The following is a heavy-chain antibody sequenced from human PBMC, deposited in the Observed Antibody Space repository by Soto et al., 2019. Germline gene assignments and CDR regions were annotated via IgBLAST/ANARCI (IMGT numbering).Heavy chain of an antibody. V-gene: IGHV1-46*01. CDR2: ISLYHHST. Sequence: ASVKVSCKTSGYPFTDYFIHWVRQAPGQGLEWMGIISLYHHSTSYAQKFQGRLTVTADTSTTTVYMDLSSLTSEDSAVYWCARELYSCGGDCPYYMDYWGQGTLVTVSP. D-gene: IGHD2-21*02. J-gene: IGHJ4*02. CDR1: GYPFTDYF. CDR3: ARELYSCGGDCPYYMDY.